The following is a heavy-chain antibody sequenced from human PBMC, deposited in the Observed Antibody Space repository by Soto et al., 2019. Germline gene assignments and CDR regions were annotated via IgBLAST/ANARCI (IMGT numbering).Heavy chain of an antibody. CDR2: TYYRTRWYY. V-gene: IGHV6-1*01. Sequence: QTLSLTCVISGDSVSSNSAAWNWIRQSPSRGLEWLGRTYYRTRWYYDYAVSVRSRITVNPDTSKNQFSLQLTSVTPEDTAVYYCAGTTSHYWYYMDVWGKGTTVTVSS. J-gene: IGHJ6*03. CDR1: GDSVSSNSAA. CDR3: AGTTSHYWYYMDV. D-gene: IGHD1-7*01.